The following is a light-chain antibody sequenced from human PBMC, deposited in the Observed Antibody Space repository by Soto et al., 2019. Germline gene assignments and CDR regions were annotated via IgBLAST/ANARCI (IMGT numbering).Light chain of an antibody. J-gene: IGLJ1*01. CDR2: DVS. V-gene: IGLV2-14*01. Sequence: QSVLTQSASVSGSPGQSITISCTGTSSDVGGYNYVSWYQQHPGKAPKLMIYDVSNRPSGVSNRFSGSKSGNTASLTISGLQAEDEADYYRSSYTSSSTPYVFGTGTKAPS. CDR3: SSYTSSSTPYV. CDR1: SSDVGGYNY.